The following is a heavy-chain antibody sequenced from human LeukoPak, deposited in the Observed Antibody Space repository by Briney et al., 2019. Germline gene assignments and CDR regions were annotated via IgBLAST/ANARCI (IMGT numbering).Heavy chain of an antibody. CDR3: ARDLGGDYYYYYMDV. V-gene: IGHV1-69*05. J-gene: IGHJ6*03. D-gene: IGHD1-26*01. Sequence: ASVKVSCKASGGTFSSYAISWVRQAPGQGLEWMGGIIPIFGTANYAQKFQGRVTITTDESTSTAYMELSSLRSEDTAVYYCARDLGGDYYYYYMDVWGKGTTVTVSS. CDR2: IIPIFGTA. CDR1: GGTFSSYA.